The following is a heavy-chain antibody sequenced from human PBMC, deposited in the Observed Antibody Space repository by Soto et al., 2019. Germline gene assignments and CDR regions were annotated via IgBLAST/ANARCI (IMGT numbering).Heavy chain of an antibody. CDR3: AGRAWDY. J-gene: IGHJ4*02. Sequence: EVQLVESGGGLTQPGGSLRLSCTASGFIFSNYEMHWVRQAPGKGLEWVSNISSSGSTKNYADSVKGRFTISRDNAKNSLYLQMNSLRAEDTAVYCCAGRAWDYWGQGTLVTVSS. V-gene: IGHV3-48*03. CDR1: GFIFSNYE. CDR2: ISSSGSTK.